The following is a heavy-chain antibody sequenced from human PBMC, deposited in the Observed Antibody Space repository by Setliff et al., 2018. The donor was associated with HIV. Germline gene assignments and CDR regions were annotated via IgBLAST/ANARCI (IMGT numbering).Heavy chain of an antibody. D-gene: IGHD3-16*02. CDR2: IYTSGST. Sequence: SETLSLTCTVSGGSISSGSYYWSWIRQPAGKGLEWIGRIYTSGSTNYSPSLKSRVTISVDTSKNQFSLKLNSVTAADTAVYYCARGSYYDYVWGNYRYTGFDYWGQGTQVTVS. J-gene: IGHJ4*02. CDR1: GGSISSGSYY. V-gene: IGHV4-61*02. CDR3: ARGSYYDYVWGNYRYTGFDY.